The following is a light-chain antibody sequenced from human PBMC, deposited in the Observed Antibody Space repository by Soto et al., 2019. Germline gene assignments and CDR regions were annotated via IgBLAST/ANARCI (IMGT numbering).Light chain of an antibody. CDR1: QSVSSN. Sequence: EIVMTHSPATLSVSPGERATLSFRASQSVSSNLAWYQQKPGQAPRLLIYGASTRAAGIPDRFSGSVSGTDFTLTISRLEPEDFAVYYCQQHGSSPITFGQGTRLEIK. V-gene: IGKV3-20*01. J-gene: IGKJ5*01. CDR2: GAS. CDR3: QQHGSSPIT.